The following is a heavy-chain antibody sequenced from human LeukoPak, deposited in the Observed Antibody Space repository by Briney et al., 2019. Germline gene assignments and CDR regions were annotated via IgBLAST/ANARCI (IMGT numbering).Heavy chain of an antibody. CDR1: GGTFSSYA. V-gene: IGHV1-69*05. CDR3: ARDRKPGGSSSPYYYYYMDV. CDR2: IIPIFGTA. D-gene: IGHD6-6*01. Sequence: VASVTVSCRASGGTFSSYAISWVRQAPGQGLEWMGGIIPIFGTANYAQKFQGRVTITTDESTSTAYMELSSLRSEDTAVYYCARDRKPGGSSSPYYYYYMDVWGKGTTVTVTS. J-gene: IGHJ6*03.